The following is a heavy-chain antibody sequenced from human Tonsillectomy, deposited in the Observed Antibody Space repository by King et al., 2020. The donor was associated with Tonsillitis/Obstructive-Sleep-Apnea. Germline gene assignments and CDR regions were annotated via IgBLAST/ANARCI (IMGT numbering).Heavy chain of an antibody. CDR3: ARDMVTTIVLVPFDI. D-gene: IGHD3-22*01. CDR2: INQDGTEK. CDR1: GFTFSSYW. J-gene: IGHJ3*02. Sequence: VQLVESGGGLVQPGKSLRLSCAASGFTFSSYWMTWVRQAQGKGLEWVANINQDGTEKYYVDSVKGRFIISRDNAKNALYLQMNSLRAEDTAMYYCARDMVTTIVLVPFDIWGQGTMVAVSS. V-gene: IGHV3-7*01.